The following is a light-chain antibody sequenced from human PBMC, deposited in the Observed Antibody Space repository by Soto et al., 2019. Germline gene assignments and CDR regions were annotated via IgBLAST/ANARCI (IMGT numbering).Light chain of an antibody. CDR2: EVN. V-gene: IGLV2-8*01. CDR1: SSDVGGYNY. Sequence: QSALTQPPSASGSPGQSVTISCTGTSSDVGGYNYVSWYQQHPGKAPKLMIYEVNKRPSGVPDRFSGSKSGNSASLTVSGLQAEHEADYYCGSYGGSNNFVFGGGTKLTVL. CDR3: GSYGGSNNFV. J-gene: IGLJ3*02.